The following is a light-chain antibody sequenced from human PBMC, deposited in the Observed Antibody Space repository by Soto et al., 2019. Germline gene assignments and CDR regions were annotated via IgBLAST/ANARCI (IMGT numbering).Light chain of an antibody. CDR2: KAS. CDR1: QSISSW. Sequence: DIQVTQSPSTLSASVGDRVTITCRASQSISSWLAWYQQRPGKAPNLLIYKASSLESGVPSRFSGSGSGTEFTLTISSLQPDDFATYYCQQYNSYSWTFGQGTKVEIK. CDR3: QQYNSYSWT. V-gene: IGKV1-5*03. J-gene: IGKJ1*01.